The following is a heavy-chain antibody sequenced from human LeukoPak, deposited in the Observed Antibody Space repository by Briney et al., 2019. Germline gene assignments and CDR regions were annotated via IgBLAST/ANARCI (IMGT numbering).Heavy chain of an antibody. J-gene: IGHJ6*03. CDR1: GFTFSSYA. Sequence: GGSLRLSCAASGFTFSSYAMSWVRQAPGKGLEWVSAISGSGGSTYYADSVKGRFTISRDNSKNTLYLQMNSLRAEDTAVYYCAKEGCSGGSCYSGGYYYYMDVWGKGTTVTVSS. V-gene: IGHV3-23*01. CDR3: AKEGCSGGSCYSGGYYYYMDV. D-gene: IGHD2-15*01. CDR2: ISGSGGST.